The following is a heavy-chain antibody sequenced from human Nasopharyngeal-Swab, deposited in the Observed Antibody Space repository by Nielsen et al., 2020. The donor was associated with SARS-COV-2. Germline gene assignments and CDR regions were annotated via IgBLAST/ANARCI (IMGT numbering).Heavy chain of an antibody. V-gene: IGHV4-34*01. CDR2: INHSGST. J-gene: IGHJ4*02. Sequence: WIRQPPGKGLEWIGEINHSGSTNYNPSLKSRVTISVDTSKNQFSLKLSSVTAADTAVYYCARDGEGVAAPDYWGQGTLVTVSS. D-gene: IGHD2-15*01. CDR3: ARDGEGVAAPDY.